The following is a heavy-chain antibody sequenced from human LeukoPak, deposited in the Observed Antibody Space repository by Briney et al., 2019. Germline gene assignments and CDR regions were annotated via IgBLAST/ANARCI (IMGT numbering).Heavy chain of an antibody. D-gene: IGHD5-18*01. V-gene: IGHV3-11*04. CDR1: GFTFSDYY. CDR2: ISSSGSTI. J-gene: IGHJ3*02. Sequence: TTGGSLRLSCAASGFTFSDYYMSWIRQAPGKGLEWVSYISSSGSTIYYADSVKGRFTISRDNAKNSLYLQMNSLRAEDTAVYYCARARSSYGYGDAFDIWGQGTMVTVSS. CDR3: ARARSSYGYGDAFDI.